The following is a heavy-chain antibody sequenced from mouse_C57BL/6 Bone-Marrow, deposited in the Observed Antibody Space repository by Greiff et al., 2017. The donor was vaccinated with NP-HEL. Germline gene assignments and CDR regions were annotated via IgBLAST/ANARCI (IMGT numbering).Heavy chain of an antibody. J-gene: IGHJ4*01. CDR2: ISNGGGST. CDR1: GFTFSDYY. D-gene: IGHD1-1*01. V-gene: IGHV5-12*01. CDR3: ARQGTTVASYYYAMDY. Sequence: DVMLVESGGGLVQPGGSLKLSCAASGFTFSDYYMYWVRQTPEKRLEWVAYISNGGGSTYYPDTVKGRFTISRDNAKNTLYLQMSRLKSEDTAMYYCARQGTTVASYYYAMDYWGQGTSVTVSS.